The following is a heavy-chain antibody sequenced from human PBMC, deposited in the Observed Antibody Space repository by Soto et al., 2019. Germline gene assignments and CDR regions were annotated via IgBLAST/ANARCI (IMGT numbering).Heavy chain of an antibody. J-gene: IGHJ4*02. V-gene: IGHV1-58*02. CDR3: ASTYDYPLGYFDY. CDR1: GFTFTSSA. D-gene: IGHD5-12*01. CDR2: IVVGSGNT. Sequence: SVKVSCKASGFTFTSSAMQWVRQARGQRLEWIGWIVVGSGNTNYAQKFQERVTITRDMSTSTAYMELSSLRSEDTAVYYCASTYDYPLGYFDYWGQGTLVTVSS.